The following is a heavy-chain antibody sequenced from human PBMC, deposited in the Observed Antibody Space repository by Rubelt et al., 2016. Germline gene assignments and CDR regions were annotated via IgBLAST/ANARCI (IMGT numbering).Heavy chain of an antibody. D-gene: IGHD2-2*01. CDR3: AKDALREVVVPAAICVDY. Sequence: TYYADSVKGRFTISRDNSKNTLYLQMNSLRAEDTAVYYCAKDALREVVVPAAICVDYWGQGTLVTVSS. J-gene: IGHJ4*02. CDR2: T. V-gene: IGHV3-NL1*01.